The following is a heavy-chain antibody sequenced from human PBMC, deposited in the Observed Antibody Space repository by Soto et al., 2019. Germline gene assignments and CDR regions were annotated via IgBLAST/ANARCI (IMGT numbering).Heavy chain of an antibody. J-gene: IGHJ4*02. D-gene: IGHD4-17*01. Sequence: GGSLRLSCAASGFDFSTHALTWVRQAPGKGLEWVSGVSGTGGSAYYADSVKGRFTISRDKSTNTLYLHMNSLRAEDTAVYYCARGSAYSDYDLEYWGQGTLVTVSS. CDR1: GFDFSTHA. CDR3: ARGSAYSDYDLEY. CDR2: VSGTGGSA. V-gene: IGHV3-23*01.